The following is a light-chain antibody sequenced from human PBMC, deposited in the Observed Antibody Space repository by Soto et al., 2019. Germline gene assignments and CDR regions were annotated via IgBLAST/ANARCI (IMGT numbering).Light chain of an antibody. CDR3: CSYAGSNTLV. CDR2: DVS. CDR1: IHDIGGYNF. Sequence: QSALTQPRSVSESPGQSITISCSGTIHDIGGYNFISWYQQHPGTAPKIIIYDVSKRPSGVPDRFSGSTSGNTASLTISGLQTEDDAFYYCCSYAGSNTLVFGGGTKVTVL. V-gene: IGLV2-11*01. J-gene: IGLJ2*01.